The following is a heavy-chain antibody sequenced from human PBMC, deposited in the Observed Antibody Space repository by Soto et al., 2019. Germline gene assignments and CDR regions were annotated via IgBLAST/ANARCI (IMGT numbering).Heavy chain of an antibody. D-gene: IGHD6-19*01. CDR2: IYYSGST. Sequence: PSETLSLTCTVSGGSISSYYWSWIRQPPGKGLEWIGYIYYSGSTNYNPSLKSRVTISVDTSKNQFSLKLSSVTAADTAVYYCARGGGQWLDNWFDPWGQGTLVTVS. CDR3: ARGGGQWLDNWFDP. CDR1: GGSISSYY. J-gene: IGHJ5*02. V-gene: IGHV4-59*01.